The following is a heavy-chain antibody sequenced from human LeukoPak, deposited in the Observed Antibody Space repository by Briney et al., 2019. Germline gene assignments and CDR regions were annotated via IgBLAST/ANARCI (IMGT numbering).Heavy chain of an antibody. Sequence: GGSLRLSCAASGFTFSSYAMNWVRQAPGKGLEWVSGISGSGTNTYYADSVKGRFTISRDNAKNTLYLQMNSLRAEDTAVYYCARDMVAGGPDYWGQGTLVTVSS. V-gene: IGHV3-23*01. D-gene: IGHD6-19*01. J-gene: IGHJ4*02. CDR2: ISGSGTNT. CDR3: ARDMVAGGPDY. CDR1: GFTFSSYA.